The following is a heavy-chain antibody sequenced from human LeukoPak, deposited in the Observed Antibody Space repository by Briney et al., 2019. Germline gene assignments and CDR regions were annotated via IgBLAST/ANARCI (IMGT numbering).Heavy chain of an antibody. D-gene: IGHD4-17*01. CDR3: ARASPYGWPHYYYYYMDV. Sequence: GGSLRLSCAAPGFTFSSYSMNWVRQAPGKGLEWVSSISSSSSYIYYADSVKGRFTISRDNAKNSLYLQMNSLRAEDTAVYYCARASPYGWPHYYYYYMDVWGKGTTVTVSS. CDR1: GFTFSSYS. J-gene: IGHJ6*03. V-gene: IGHV3-21*01. CDR2: ISSSSSYI.